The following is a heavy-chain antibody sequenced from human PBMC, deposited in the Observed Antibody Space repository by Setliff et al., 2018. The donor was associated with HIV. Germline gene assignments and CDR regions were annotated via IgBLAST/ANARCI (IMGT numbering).Heavy chain of an antibody. CDR1: GASISSSSHH. Sequence: SETLSLTCTVSGASISSSSHHWAWIRQPPGKGLEYIGNIYYTGSTHHNPSLESRVATSVDTSKNQFSLKLSFVTAADTAVYYCARIVRWELVATSTFFYYYMDAWGKGTTVTVSS. CDR2: IYYTGST. CDR3: ARIVRWELVATSTFFYYYMDA. J-gene: IGHJ6*03. D-gene: IGHD1-26*01. V-gene: IGHV4-39*01.